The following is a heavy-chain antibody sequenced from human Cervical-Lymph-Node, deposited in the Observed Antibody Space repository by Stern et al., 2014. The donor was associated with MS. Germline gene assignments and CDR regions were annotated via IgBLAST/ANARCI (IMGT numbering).Heavy chain of an antibody. V-gene: IGHV3-74*01. CDR3: ARDVAGRSSY. CDR1: GFTFTRFW. J-gene: IGHJ4*02. CDR2: INEDGSIT. Sequence: EVQLVESGGGLVQPGGSLTLSCAASGFTFTRFWMHWVRQVPGKGLVWVSRINEDGSITTYADSVKGRFTISRDNAKNTLYLQMSSLRAEDTAVYYCARDVAGRSSYWGQGTLVTVSS. D-gene: IGHD6-6*01.